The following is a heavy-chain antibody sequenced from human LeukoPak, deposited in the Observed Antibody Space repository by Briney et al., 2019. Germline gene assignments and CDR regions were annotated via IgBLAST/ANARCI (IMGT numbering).Heavy chain of an antibody. V-gene: IGHV1-2*02. Sequence: GASVKVSCKASGYTFTTYYIHWVRQAPGQAPEWMGWINPNGGGTSYARNFQGRVTMTRDTSITTAYMELSSLPFDDTAVYYCARDLRQQLILGWLDPWGQGTLVSVS. D-gene: IGHD3/OR15-3a*01. CDR2: INPNGGGT. CDR3: ARDLRQQLILGWLDP. J-gene: IGHJ5*02. CDR1: GYTFTTYY.